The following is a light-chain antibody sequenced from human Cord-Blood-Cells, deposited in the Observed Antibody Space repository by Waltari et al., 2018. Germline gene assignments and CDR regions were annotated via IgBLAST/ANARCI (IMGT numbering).Light chain of an antibody. J-gene: IGKJ1*01. Sequence: DIQMPQSPSSLSASVGNRVTITCRASQGISNYLAWYQQKPAKVPKLLIYAASTLQTGVPSRFSGSGSGTDFTLTISSLQPEDVATYYCQKYNSAPRTFGQGTKVEIK. CDR2: AAS. CDR1: QGISNY. V-gene: IGKV1-27*01. CDR3: QKYNSAPRT.